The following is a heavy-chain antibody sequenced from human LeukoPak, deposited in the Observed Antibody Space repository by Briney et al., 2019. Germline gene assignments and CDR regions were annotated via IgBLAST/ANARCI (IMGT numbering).Heavy chain of an antibody. CDR3: AKWGDYDVLTGDYVSDY. V-gene: IGHV3-23*01. CDR1: GFTFSNYA. D-gene: IGHD3-9*01. CDR2: ITCNGSNT. Sequence: GGSLRLSCAASGFTFSNYAMSWVRQAPGKGLEWVSAITCNGSNTYYVDSVKGRFTISRDNSKNTLYLQMNSLRAEDTAVYYCAKWGDYDVLTGDYVSDYWGQGTLVTVSS. J-gene: IGHJ4*02.